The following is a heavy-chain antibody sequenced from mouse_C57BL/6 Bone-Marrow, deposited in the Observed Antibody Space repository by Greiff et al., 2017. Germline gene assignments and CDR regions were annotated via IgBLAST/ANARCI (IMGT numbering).Heavy chain of an antibody. Sequence: VQLQESDAELVKPGASVKISCKVSGYTFTDHTIHWMKQRPEQGLEWIGYIYPRDGSTKYNEKFKGKATLTADKSSSTAYMQLNSLTSEDSAVYFCAMGNYGSSLAWFAYWGQGTLVTVSA. CDR2: IYPRDGST. D-gene: IGHD1-1*01. CDR3: AMGNYGSSLAWFAY. CDR1: GYTFTDHT. J-gene: IGHJ3*01. V-gene: IGHV1-78*01.